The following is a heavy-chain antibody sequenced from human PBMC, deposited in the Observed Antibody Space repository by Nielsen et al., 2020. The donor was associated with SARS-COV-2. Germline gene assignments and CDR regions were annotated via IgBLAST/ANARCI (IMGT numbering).Heavy chain of an antibody. Sequence: SETLSLTCTVSGGSISSYYWSWIRQPAGKGLEWIGRIYTSGSTNYNPSLKSRVTISVDTSKNQFSLKLSSVTAADTAVYYCARNTPITIFGVVSAFDYWGQGTLVTVSS. D-gene: IGHD3-3*01. CDR3: ARNTPITIFGVVSAFDY. J-gene: IGHJ4*02. V-gene: IGHV4-4*07. CDR1: GGSISSYY. CDR2: IYTSGST.